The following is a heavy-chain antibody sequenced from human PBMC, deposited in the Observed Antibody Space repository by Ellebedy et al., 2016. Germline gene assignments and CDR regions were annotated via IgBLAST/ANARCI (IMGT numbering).Heavy chain of an antibody. Sequence: SETLSLTCSVSGYSISSGYCWGWIRQPPGKGLEWIGYIYYSGSTYYNPSLKSRLTISVDTSKNQFSLELSSVTAADTAVYYCARGRGWRYASDYFDYWGQGTLVTVSS. V-gene: IGHV4-31*03. CDR3: ARGRGWRYASDYFDY. CDR1: GYSISSGYC. D-gene: IGHD3-16*01. J-gene: IGHJ4*02. CDR2: IYYSGST.